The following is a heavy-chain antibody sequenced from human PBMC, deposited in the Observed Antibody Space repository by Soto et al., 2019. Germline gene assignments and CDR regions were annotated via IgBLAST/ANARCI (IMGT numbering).Heavy chain of an antibody. CDR2: INPKSGGT. CDR3: ARGHSTDCSNGVCSFFYNHEMDV. D-gene: IGHD2-8*01. V-gene: IGHV1-2*04. J-gene: IGHJ6*02. CDR1: GYSFSDYH. Sequence: GXSVKVSCEASGYSFSDYHIHWVRQAPVQGLEWLGRINPKSGGTSSAQKFQGWVTMTRDTSISTAYMELTRLRSDDTAVYFCARGHSTDCSNGVCSFFYNHEMDVWGQGTTVTVSS.